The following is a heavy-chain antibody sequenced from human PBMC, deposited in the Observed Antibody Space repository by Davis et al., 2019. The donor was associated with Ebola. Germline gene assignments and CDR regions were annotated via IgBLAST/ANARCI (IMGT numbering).Heavy chain of an antibody. V-gene: IGHV1-18*01. CDR2: ISAYNGNT. CDR3: ARPIVGATGWFDP. J-gene: IGHJ5*02. D-gene: IGHD1-26*01. CDR1: GGTFSSYA. Sequence: ASVKVSCKASGGTFSSYAISWVRQAPGQGLEWMGWISAYNGNTNYAQKLQGRVTMTTDTSTSTAYMELRSLRSDDTAVYYCARPIVGATGWFDPWGQGTLVTVSS.